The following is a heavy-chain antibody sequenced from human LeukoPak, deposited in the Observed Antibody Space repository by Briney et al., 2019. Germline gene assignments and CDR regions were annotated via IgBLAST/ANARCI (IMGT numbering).Heavy chain of an antibody. CDR2: ISRSSVYI. V-gene: IGHV3-21*01. CDR3: ARGRVTRKPSRGIYYYMDV. D-gene: IGHD5-18*01. Sequence: PGGSLRLSCAASGFTLSSYSMNWVRQAPGKGLEWVSSISRSSVYIYYADSVKGRFTISRDNAKNSLYLQMNSLRAEDTAVYYCARGRVTRKPSRGIYYYMDVWGKGTTVTVSS. J-gene: IGHJ6*03. CDR1: GFTLSSYS.